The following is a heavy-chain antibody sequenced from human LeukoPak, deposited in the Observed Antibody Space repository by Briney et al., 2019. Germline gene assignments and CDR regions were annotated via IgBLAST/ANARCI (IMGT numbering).Heavy chain of an antibody. V-gene: IGHV3-21*01. CDR1: GFTFSSYS. CDR3: ARDRVSGSGSIDY. J-gene: IGHJ4*02. CDR2: ITGNSNYI. Sequence: GGSLRLSCAASGFTFSSYSINWVRQAPGKGLEWVSFITGNSNYIYYADSVKGRFTISRDNAKNSLYLQMNSLRAEDTAVYYCARDRVSGSGSIDYWGQGTLVTVSP. D-gene: IGHD3-10*01.